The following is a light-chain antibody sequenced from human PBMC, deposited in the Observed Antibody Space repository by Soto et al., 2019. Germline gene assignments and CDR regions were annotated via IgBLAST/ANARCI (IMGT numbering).Light chain of an antibody. CDR3: QQYGSSLSIT. V-gene: IGKV3-20*01. Sequence: EIVLTQSPCTLSLSPGERATLSCRASQSVSSSYLAWYQQKPGQAPRLLIYGASSRATGIPDRFSGSGSGTDFTLTISRLEPEDFAVYYCQQYGSSLSITFGQGTHWRL. CDR2: GAS. J-gene: IGKJ5*01. CDR1: QSVSSSY.